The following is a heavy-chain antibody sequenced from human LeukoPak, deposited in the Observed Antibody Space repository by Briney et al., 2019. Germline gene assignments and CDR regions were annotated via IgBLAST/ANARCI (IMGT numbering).Heavy chain of an antibody. D-gene: IGHD1-26*01. CDR2: INHSRST. Sequence: SETLSLTCAVYGGSFSGYYWSWIRQPPGKGLECIGKINHSRSTNYNPSLKSRVTISVDTSKNQFSLKLSSVTAADTAVYYCAREAGATTTYYFHYWGQGTLVTVSS. V-gene: IGHV4-34*01. CDR3: AREAGATTTYYFHY. CDR1: GGSFSGYY. J-gene: IGHJ4*02.